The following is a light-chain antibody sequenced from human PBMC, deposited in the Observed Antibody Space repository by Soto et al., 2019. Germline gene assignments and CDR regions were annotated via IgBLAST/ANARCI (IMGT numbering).Light chain of an antibody. Sequence: EKVMTQSPATLSMSPGERATLSCRASQSVSSFLAWYQQKPGQAPRLLIYGASTRATGIPARFSGSGSGTEFTLTINSLQSEDFAVYYCQQYSNWPSWTFGQGTKVDIK. CDR1: QSVSSF. CDR3: QQYSNWPSWT. CDR2: GAS. V-gene: IGKV3-15*01. J-gene: IGKJ1*01.